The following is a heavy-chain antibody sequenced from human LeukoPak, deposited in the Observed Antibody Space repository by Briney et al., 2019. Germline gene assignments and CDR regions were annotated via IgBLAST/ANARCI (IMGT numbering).Heavy chain of an antibody. Sequence: GGSLRLSCAASGFTFSSYAMSWVRQAPGKGLEWVSAISGSGGSTYYLDSVKGRFTISRDNSRNTVDLQMNNLRVEDTAVYYCAKDLTTTTTGWFDPWGQGTPVTVSS. V-gene: IGHV3-23*01. CDR3: AKDLTTTTTGWFDP. D-gene: IGHD1-1*01. CDR1: GFTFSSYA. CDR2: ISGSGGST. J-gene: IGHJ5*02.